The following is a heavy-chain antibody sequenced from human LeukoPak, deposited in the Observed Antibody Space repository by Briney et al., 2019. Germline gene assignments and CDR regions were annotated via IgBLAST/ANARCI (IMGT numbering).Heavy chain of an antibody. J-gene: IGHJ4*02. Sequence: GGSLRLSCAASGFIFSSYWMHWVRQAPGKALVWVSRINTDVSSTSYADSVKGRFTISRDNAKNTLYLQMNSLRAEDTAVYYCARGGSGSLEPPLDYWGQGTLVTVSS. CDR1: GFIFSSYW. CDR2: INTDVSST. V-gene: IGHV3-74*01. D-gene: IGHD1-26*01. CDR3: ARGGSGSLEPPLDY.